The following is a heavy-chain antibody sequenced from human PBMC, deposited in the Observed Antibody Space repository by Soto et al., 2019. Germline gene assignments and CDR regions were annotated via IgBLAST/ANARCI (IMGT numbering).Heavy chain of an antibody. CDR2: INHSGST. Sequence: QVQLQQWGAGLLKPSETLSLTCAVYGGSFSAYYWSWIRQPPGKGLEWIGEINHSGSTNYNPSVKSRVTISVHTSKKQFSLNLSSVTAADTAVYYCARGSEDYYGSGSYGYWGQGTLVTVSS. CDR1: GGSFSAYY. J-gene: IGHJ4*02. V-gene: IGHV4-34*01. D-gene: IGHD3-10*01. CDR3: ARGSEDYYGSGSYGY.